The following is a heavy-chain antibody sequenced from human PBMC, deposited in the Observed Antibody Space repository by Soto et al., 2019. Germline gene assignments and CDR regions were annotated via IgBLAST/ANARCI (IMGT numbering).Heavy chain of an antibody. V-gene: IGHV4-30-4*01. CDR2: IYYSGST. Sequence: QVQLQESGPGLVKPSQTLSLTCTVSGGSISSGDYYWSWIRQPPGKGLEWIGYIYYSGSTYYNPSLQRRVTISVDTSKNQFSLKLSSVTAADTAVYYCAAGRSSGYFGAFDIWGQGTMVTVSS. D-gene: IGHD3-22*01. CDR1: GGSISSGDYY. J-gene: IGHJ3*02. CDR3: AAGRSSGYFGAFDI.